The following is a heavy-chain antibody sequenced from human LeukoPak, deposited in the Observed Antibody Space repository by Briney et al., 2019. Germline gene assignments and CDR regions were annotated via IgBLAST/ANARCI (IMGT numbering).Heavy chain of an antibody. D-gene: IGHD3-9*01. V-gene: IGHV3-48*03. CDR2: ISSSGSTI. CDR3: ARDGYDILTGYYNYYYYMDV. CDR1: GFTFSSYE. J-gene: IGHJ6*03. Sequence: GGSLRLSCAASGFTFSSYEMNWVRQAPGKGLEWVSYISSSGSTIYYADSVKGRFTISRDNAKNLLYLQMNSLRAEDTAVYYCARDGYDILTGYYNYYYYMDVWGKGTTVTISS.